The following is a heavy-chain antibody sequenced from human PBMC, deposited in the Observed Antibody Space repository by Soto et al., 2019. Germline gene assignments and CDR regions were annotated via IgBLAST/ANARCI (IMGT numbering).Heavy chain of an antibody. Sequence: SETLSLTCTVSGGSISSYYWSWIRQPAGKGLEWIWRIYTSGSTNYNPSLKSRVTMSVDTSKNQFSLKLSSVTAADMAVYYCARACSSNSCYDVFDYWGQGTLVTVYS. D-gene: IGHD2-2*01. J-gene: IGHJ4*02. CDR3: ARACSSNSCYDVFDY. V-gene: IGHV4-4*07. CDR1: GGSISSYY. CDR2: IYTSGST.